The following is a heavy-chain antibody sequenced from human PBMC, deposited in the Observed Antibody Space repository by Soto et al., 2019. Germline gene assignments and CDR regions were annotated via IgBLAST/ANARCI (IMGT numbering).Heavy chain of an antibody. Sequence: QLQLQESGPGLVKPSETLSLTCSVSGGSISSSSYYWGWIRQPPGKGLEWIGSIYYSGSIYYHPSRKSRVTISVDTAKHQFSLKLSSVTAAETAVYYCARQSSGWYNWCDPWGQGTLVTVS. CDR3: ARQSSGWYNWCDP. V-gene: IGHV4-39*01. J-gene: IGHJ5*02. D-gene: IGHD6-19*01. CDR1: GGSISSSSYY. CDR2: IYYSGSI.